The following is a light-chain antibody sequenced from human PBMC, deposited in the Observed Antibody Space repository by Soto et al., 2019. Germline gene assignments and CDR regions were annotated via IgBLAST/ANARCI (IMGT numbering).Light chain of an antibody. J-gene: IGKJ1*01. CDR1: QRVSNNF. CDR2: DAT. V-gene: IGKV3D-20*01. Sequence: VVLTQFPGTLSLSPGETATLSCGASQRVSNNFFGWYQQKPGLPPRLLIYDATSRADGIPGWFSGRGSETHFTLTISILEPEDFAVYYCQQYGSTPWTFGRGTKVEMK. CDR3: QQYGSTPWT.